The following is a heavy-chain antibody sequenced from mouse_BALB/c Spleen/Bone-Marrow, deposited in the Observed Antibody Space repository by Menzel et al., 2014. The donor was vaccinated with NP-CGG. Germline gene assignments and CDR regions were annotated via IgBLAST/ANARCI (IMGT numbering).Heavy chain of an antibody. CDR1: GYAFSSSW. CDR3: ASTYGSSYFVY. V-gene: IGHV1-82*01. CDR2: IYPGDGDT. J-gene: IGHJ3*01. Sequence: QVQLQQSGPELVKPGASVKISCRASGYAFSSSWMNWVKQRPGQGLEWIGRIYPGDGDTNYNGKFKGKATLTADKSSSTAYMQLSSLTSVDSAVYFCASTYGSSYFVYWGQGTLVTVSA. D-gene: IGHD1-1*01.